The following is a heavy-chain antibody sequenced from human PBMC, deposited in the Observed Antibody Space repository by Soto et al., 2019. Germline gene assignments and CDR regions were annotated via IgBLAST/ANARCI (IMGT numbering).Heavy chain of an antibody. V-gene: IGHV3-74*01. CDR3: ARDQITMVRGVIIAMGYYYYYGMDV. CDR1: GFTFSSYW. Sequence: PGGSLRLSCAASGFTFSSYWMHWVRQVPGKGLVWVSRINSEGTGTIYADSVKGRFTISRDNAKNSLYLQMNSLRAEDTAVYYCARDQITMVRGVIIAMGYYYYYGMDVWGQGTTVTVSS. CDR2: INSEGTGT. D-gene: IGHD3-10*01. J-gene: IGHJ6*02.